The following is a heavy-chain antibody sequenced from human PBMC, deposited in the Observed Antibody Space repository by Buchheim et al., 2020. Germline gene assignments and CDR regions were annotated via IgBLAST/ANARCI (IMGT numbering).Heavy chain of an antibody. D-gene: IGHD5/OR15-5a*01. V-gene: IGHV3-30-3*01. J-gene: IGHJ4*02. CDR3: ASASVPVRSGTFSYLDY. CDR1: GFTFSTYA. CDR2: ISFDGGNE. Sequence: QVQLVESGGGVVQPGRSLRLSCTASGFTFSTYAMHWVRQAPGKGLEWVALISFDGGNEYYADSVKGRFTISRDNSKNTLYLQMNSLKAEDTAVYYCASASVPVRSGTFSYLDYWGQGTL.